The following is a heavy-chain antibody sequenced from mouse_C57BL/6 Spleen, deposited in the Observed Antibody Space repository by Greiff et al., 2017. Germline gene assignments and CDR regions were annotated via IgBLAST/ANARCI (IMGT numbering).Heavy chain of an antibody. V-gene: IGHV1-62-2*01. Sequence: LVKPGASVKLSCKASGYTFTEYTIHWVKQRSGQGLEWIGWFYPGSGSIKYNEKFKDKATLTADKSSSTVYMELSRLTSEDSAVYFCARHEKVATTVDAWFAYWGQGTLVTVSA. J-gene: IGHJ3*01. D-gene: IGHD1-1*02. CDR1: GYTFTEYT. CDR3: ARHEKVATTVDAWFAY. CDR2: FYPGSGSI.